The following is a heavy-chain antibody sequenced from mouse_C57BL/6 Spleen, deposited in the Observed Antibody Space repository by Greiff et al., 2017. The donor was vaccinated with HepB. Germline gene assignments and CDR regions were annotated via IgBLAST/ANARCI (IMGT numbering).Heavy chain of an antibody. Sequence: VXLKQSGPGLVKPSQSLSLTCTVTGYSITSGYGWNWIRQFPGNKLEWMGYISYSGSTNYNPSLKSRISITRDTSKNQFFLQLNSVTTEDTATYYCARTARINYWGQGTTLTVSS. J-gene: IGHJ2*01. CDR2: ISYSGST. CDR3: ARTARINY. CDR1: GYSITSGYG. V-gene: IGHV3-2*02. D-gene: IGHD1-2*01.